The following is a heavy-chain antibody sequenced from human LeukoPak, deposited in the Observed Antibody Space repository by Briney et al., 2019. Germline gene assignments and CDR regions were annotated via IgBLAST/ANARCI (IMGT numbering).Heavy chain of an antibody. CDR3: ARDASITIFGVDWYFDL. CDR2: ISYDGSNK. Sequence: GGSLRLSCAASGFTFSSYAMHWVRQAPGKGLEWVAVISYDGSNKYYADSVKGRFTISRDNSKNTLYLQMNSLRAEDTAVYYCARDASITIFGVDWYFDLWGRGTLVTVSS. J-gene: IGHJ2*01. CDR1: GFTFSSYA. D-gene: IGHD3-3*01. V-gene: IGHV3-30-3*01.